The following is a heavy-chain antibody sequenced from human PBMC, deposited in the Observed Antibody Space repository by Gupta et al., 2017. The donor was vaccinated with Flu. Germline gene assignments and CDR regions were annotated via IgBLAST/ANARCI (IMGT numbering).Heavy chain of an antibody. CDR1: GFTFSSYS. CDR2: ISSSSSYI. V-gene: IGHV3-21*01. CDR3: ARIRRTVTTGVEGRFDL. Sequence: EVQLVESGGGLVKPGGSLRLSCAASGFTFSSYSMNWVRQAPGKGLEWVSSISSSSSYIYYADSVKGRFTISRDNAKNSLYLQMNSLRAEDTAVYYCARIRRTVTTGVEGRFDLWGRGTLVTVSS. D-gene: IGHD4-17*01. J-gene: IGHJ2*01.